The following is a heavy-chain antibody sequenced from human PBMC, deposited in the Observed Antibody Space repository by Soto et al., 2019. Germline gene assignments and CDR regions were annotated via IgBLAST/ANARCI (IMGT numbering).Heavy chain of an antibody. J-gene: IGHJ4*02. CDR1: GYTFTSNY. CDR3: ARGFCTTATCFVGDF. D-gene: IGHD2-21*02. CDR2: INPTGGST. Sequence: QVHLVQSGAEVKKPGASVKISCTSSGYTFTSNYLHWVRQAPGQGLEWMGMINPTGGSTNYAQRFRGRVTMTMDTSSSTVYMELSDLRSEDTAMYYCARGFCTTATCFVGDFCGQGTLVTVSS. V-gene: IGHV1-46*01.